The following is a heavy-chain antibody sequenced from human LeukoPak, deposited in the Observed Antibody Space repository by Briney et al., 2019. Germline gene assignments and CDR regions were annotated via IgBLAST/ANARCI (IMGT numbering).Heavy chain of an antibody. D-gene: IGHD6-13*01. V-gene: IGHV3-7*01. CDR2: IKQDGSEK. J-gene: IGHJ6*03. Sequence: GGSLRLSCAASGFTFSSYSMNWVRQAPGKGLEWVANIKQDGSEKYYVDSVKGRFTISRDNAKNSLYLQMNSLRAEDTAVYYCAREGSSWYGYYYYYMDVWGKGTTVTVSS. CDR1: GFTFSSYS. CDR3: AREGSSWYGYYYYYMDV.